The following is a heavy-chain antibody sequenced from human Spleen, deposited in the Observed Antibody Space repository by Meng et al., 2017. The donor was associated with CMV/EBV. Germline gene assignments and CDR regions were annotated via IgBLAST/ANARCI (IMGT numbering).Heavy chain of an antibody. J-gene: IGHJ5*01. CDR2: IYYSGST. CDR3: AAGRFWSGYYDENWYDS. V-gene: IGHV4-59*01. CDR1: GGSISSYY. D-gene: IGHD3-3*01. Sequence: SETLSLTCIVSGGSISSYYWSWIRQPPGKGLEWIGYIYYSGSTNYNPSLKNRVTISVDTSKNQFSLKLSSVTAADTAVYYCAAGRFWSGYYDENWYDSWGQGTLVTVSS.